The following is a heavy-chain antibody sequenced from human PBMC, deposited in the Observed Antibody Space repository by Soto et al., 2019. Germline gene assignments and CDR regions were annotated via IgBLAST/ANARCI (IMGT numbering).Heavy chain of an antibody. CDR2: MNPNSGNT. D-gene: IGHD2-2*01. CDR1: GYTFTSYD. CDR3: ARGLRVVVPAASDY. Sequence: ASVKVSCKASGYTFTSYDINWVRQATGQGLEWMGWMNPNSGNTGYAQKFQGRATMTRNTSISTAYMELSSLRSEDTAVYYCARGLRVVVPAASDYWGQGTLVTVSS. V-gene: IGHV1-8*01. J-gene: IGHJ4*02.